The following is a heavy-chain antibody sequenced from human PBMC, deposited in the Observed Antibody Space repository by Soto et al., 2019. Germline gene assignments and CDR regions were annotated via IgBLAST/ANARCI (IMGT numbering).Heavy chain of an antibody. CDR2: IDWDDDK. Sequence: SGPTLVNPTRTVTLTCTFSRFSLSTIGMCVSWIRQPPGKALEWLALIDWDDDKYYSTSLKTRLTISKDTSKNQVVLTMYNMDTVYTATYYWARDIIVVPAAIPTTHYYYYGMDVWGQATTVTVSS. CDR3: ARDIIVVPAAIPTTHYYYYGMDV. J-gene: IGHJ6*02. D-gene: IGHD2-2*02. CDR1: RFSLSTIGMC. V-gene: IGHV2-70*01.